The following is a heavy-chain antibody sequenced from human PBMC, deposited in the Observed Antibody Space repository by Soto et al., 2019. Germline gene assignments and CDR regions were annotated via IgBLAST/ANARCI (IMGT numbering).Heavy chain of an antibody. V-gene: IGHV4-59*01. CDR2: IYYSGRT. CDR1: GGSISSYY. J-gene: IGHJ5*02. CDR3: ARGYCSSTICYIWDNWFDP. D-gene: IGHD2-2*02. Sequence: QVQLQESGPGLVKPSETLSLTCTVSGGSISSYYWSWIRQPPGKGLEWIGYIYYSGRTNYNPSLKSRVTTSVDTSKNQFSLKLSSVTAADTAVYYCARGYCSSTICYIWDNWFDPWGQGTLVTVSS.